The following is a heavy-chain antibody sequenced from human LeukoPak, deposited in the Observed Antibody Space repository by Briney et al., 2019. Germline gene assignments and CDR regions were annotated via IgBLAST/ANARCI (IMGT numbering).Heavy chain of an antibody. CDR3: ARVRYCSSTSCPRGYYYMDV. D-gene: IGHD2-2*01. V-gene: IGHV3-48*01. J-gene: IGHJ6*03. CDR2: ISSSSSTI. CDR1: GFTFSSYS. Sequence: GGSLRLSCAASGFTFSSYSMNWVRQAPGKGLEWVSYISSSSSTIYYADSVKGRFTISRDNAKNSLYLQMNSLRAEDTAVYYCARVRYCSSTSCPRGYYYMDVWGKGTTVTVSS.